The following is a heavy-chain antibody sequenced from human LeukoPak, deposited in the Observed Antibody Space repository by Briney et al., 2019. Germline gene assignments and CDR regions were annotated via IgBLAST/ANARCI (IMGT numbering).Heavy chain of an antibody. CDR2: ISGSGGST. CDR1: GFTFSSYA. Sequence: PGGSRRLSCAASGFTFSSYAMSWVRQAPGKGLEWVSAISGSGGSTYYTDSVKDRFTISRDNSKNTLYLQMNSLRAEDTAVYYCAKDLYGDYDPGYFQHWGQGTLVTVSS. CDR3: AKDLYGDYDPGYFQH. V-gene: IGHV3-23*01. J-gene: IGHJ1*01. D-gene: IGHD4-17*01.